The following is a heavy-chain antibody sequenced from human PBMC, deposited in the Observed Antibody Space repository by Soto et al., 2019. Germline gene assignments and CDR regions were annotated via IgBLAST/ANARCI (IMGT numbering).Heavy chain of an antibody. V-gene: IGHV4-31*03. CDR2: IYYSGST. Sequence: SETLSLTCTVSGGSISSGGYYWSWIRQHPGKGLEWIGYIYYSGSTYYNPSLKSRVTISVDTSKNQFSLKLSSVTAADTAVYYCAREPGVLRYFDWLGYFDYWGQGTLVTVSS. CDR3: AREPGVLRYFDWLGYFDY. J-gene: IGHJ4*02. D-gene: IGHD3-9*01. CDR1: GGSISSGGYY.